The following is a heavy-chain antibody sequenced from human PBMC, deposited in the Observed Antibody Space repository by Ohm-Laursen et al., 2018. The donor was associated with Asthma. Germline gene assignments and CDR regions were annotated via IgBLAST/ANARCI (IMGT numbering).Heavy chain of an antibody. J-gene: IGHJ4*02. CDR1: GYTFSRYS. D-gene: IGHD3-3*01. Sequence: SLRLSCAASGYTFSRYSIHWIRQAPGKGLEWVSAISGSGGSTYYADSVKGRFTISRDNSKNTLYLQMNSLRAEDTAVYYCAKGGLRFLEWLLETSYFDYWGQGTLVTVSS. CDR2: ISGSGGST. CDR3: AKGGLRFLEWLLETSYFDY. V-gene: IGHV3-23*01.